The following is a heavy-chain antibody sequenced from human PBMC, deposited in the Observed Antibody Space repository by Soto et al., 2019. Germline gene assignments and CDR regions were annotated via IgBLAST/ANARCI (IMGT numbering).Heavy chain of an antibody. CDR3: AKDVGHIVGASDY. D-gene: IGHD1-26*01. CDR1: GFTFSSYA. J-gene: IGHJ4*02. Sequence: EVQLLESGGGLVQPGGSLRLSCVASGFTFSSYAMSWVRQAPGKGLEWVSTIGDSGDVTHYADSVKGRFTISRDSSKNTLYVQMNSLRAEDTAVYYCAKDVGHIVGASDYWGQGTLVTVSP. V-gene: IGHV3-23*01. CDR2: IGDSGDVT.